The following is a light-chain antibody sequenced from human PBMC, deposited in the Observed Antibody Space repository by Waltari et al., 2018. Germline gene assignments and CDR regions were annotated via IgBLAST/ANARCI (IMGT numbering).Light chain of an antibody. J-gene: IGKJ2*01. CDR2: DAT. CDR1: QDISHY. V-gene: IGKV1-33*01. Sequence: DIQVTQSPSSLSASVGDRVTITCQASQDISHYLNWYQQRPGKAPKVLIYDATLLKIGVPSRFSGSGSGTDFTFAITSLQPEDAATYYCQHFDNLLFTVGQGTKLEI. CDR3: QHFDNLLFT.